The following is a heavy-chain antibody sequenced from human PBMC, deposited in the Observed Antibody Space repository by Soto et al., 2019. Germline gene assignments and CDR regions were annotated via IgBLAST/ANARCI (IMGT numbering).Heavy chain of an antibody. CDR1: GFTFSNYW. V-gene: IGHV3-7*01. D-gene: IGHD2-2*01. CDR3: ERDLGRTAAGYYYYYAMDV. J-gene: IGHJ6*02. Sequence: GGALRLSCAASGFTFSNYWMNWVRQAPGKGLEWVANIKQDGSEKYFVDSVKGRFTISRDNAKNSLYLQMNSLRAEDTAVYYCERDLGRTAAGYYYYYAMDVCGQGTTVTVSS. CDR2: IKQDGSEK.